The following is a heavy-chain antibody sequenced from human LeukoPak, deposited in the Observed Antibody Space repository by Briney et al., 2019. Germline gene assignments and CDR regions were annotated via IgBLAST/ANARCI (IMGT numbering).Heavy chain of an antibody. CDR3: AKEKPYDSSGYYYY. J-gene: IGHJ4*02. Sequence: GESLRLSCEASGFTFRSYAMSWVRQAPGKGLEWVSVVTDSGGTTFYADSVKGRFTISRDNSKNTLYLQMNSLRAEDTAVYYCAKEKPYDSSGYYYYWGQGTLVTVSS. CDR1: GFTFRSYA. V-gene: IGHV3-23*01. CDR2: VTDSGGTT. D-gene: IGHD3-22*01.